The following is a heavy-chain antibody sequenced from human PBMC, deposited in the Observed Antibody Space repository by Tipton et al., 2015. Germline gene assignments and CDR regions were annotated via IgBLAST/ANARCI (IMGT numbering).Heavy chain of an antibody. D-gene: IGHD6-13*01. J-gene: IGHJ4*02. CDR2: INHRGRT. CDR3: ARGNANSSSWHLDY. CDR1: DGSFSDFY. Sequence: GLVKPSETLSLTCGVYDGSFSDFYWNWIRQTPGKGLEWIGEINHRGRTTYKPSLKSRIRMSLDTSKNQISLKMNSGTAADTAVYYCARGNANSSSWHLDYWGQGTLVTVSS. V-gene: IGHV4-34*01.